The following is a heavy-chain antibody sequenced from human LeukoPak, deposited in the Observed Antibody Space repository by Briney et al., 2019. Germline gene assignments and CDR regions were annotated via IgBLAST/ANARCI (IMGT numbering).Heavy chain of an antibody. CDR2: INPNSGGT. D-gene: IGHD2-15*01. CDR1: GYTFTGYY. CDR3: ARGPLVVVAATHWFDP. Sequence: ASVKVSCKASGYTFTGYYMHWVRQAPGQGLEWMGWINPNSGGTNYAQKFQGWVTMTRDTSISTAYMELSRLRSDDTAVYYCARGPLVVVAATHWFDPWGQGTLVTVSS. V-gene: IGHV1-2*04. J-gene: IGHJ5*02.